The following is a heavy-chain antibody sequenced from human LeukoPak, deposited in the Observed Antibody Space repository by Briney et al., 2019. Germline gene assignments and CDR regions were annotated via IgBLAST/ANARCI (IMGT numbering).Heavy chain of an antibody. V-gene: IGHV4-39*01. CDR3: ARADDILTGYYLYNWFDP. J-gene: IGHJ5*02. D-gene: IGHD3-9*01. Sequence: GSLRLSCAASGFTFSSYAMSWVRQPPGKGLEWIGSIYYSGSTYYNPSLKSRVTISVDTSKNQFSLKLSSVTAADTAVYYCARADDILTGYYLYNWFDPWGQGTLVTVSS. CDR1: GFTFSSYA. CDR2: IYYSGST.